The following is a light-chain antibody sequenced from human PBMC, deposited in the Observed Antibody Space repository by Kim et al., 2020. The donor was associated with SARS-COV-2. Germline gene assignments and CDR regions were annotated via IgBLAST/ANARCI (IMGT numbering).Light chain of an antibody. V-gene: IGKV1-5*03. CDR1: QSISSW. J-gene: IGKJ2*01. Sequence: DIQMTQSPSTLSASVGDRFTITCRASQSISSWLAWYQQKPGKAPKVLVYKASSLERGVPSRFSGSGSGTEFTLTISSLQPDDFATYYCQQYNSYPYTFGQGTKLEI. CDR2: KAS. CDR3: QQYNSYPYT.